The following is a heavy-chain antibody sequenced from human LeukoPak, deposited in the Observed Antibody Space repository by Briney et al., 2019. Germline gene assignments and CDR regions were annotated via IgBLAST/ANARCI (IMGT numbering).Heavy chain of an antibody. V-gene: IGHV1-2*02. J-gene: IGHJ4*02. CDR2: INPNSGGT. CDR3: ARDYDSSGYLVN. Sequence: ASVKVSCKASGYTFTGYYMHWVRQAPGQGLEWMGWINPNSGGTNYAQKFQGRVTMTRDTSISTAYMELSRLRPDDTAVYYCARDYDSSGYLVNWGQGTLVTVSS. D-gene: IGHD3-22*01. CDR1: GYTFTGYY.